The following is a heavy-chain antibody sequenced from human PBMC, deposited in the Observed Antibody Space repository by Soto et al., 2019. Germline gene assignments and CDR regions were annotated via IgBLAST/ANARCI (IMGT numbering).Heavy chain of an antibody. CDR3: ARGHDYGGNSDAFDI. CDR1: GGTFSTDA. J-gene: IGHJ3*02. V-gene: IGHV1-69*12. D-gene: IGHD2-21*02. CDR2: ILPIFGTA. Sequence: QVQLVQSGAEVKKPGSSVKVSCKASGGTFSTDAINWVRQAPGQGPEWMGGILPIFGTADYAQKFQGRVTITADGSTTTAYMELSSLRSEDTAVYYCARGHDYGGNSDAFDIWGQGTMVTVSS.